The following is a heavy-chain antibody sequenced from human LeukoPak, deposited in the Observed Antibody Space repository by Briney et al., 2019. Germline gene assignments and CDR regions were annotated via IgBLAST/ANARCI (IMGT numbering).Heavy chain of an antibody. CDR3: ARSVPAAIGGYFDY. D-gene: IGHD2-2*01. J-gene: IGHJ4*02. Sequence: SETLSLTCTVSGGSLSSGDYYWSWIRQPPGKGLEWIGYIYYSGSTYYNPSLKSRVTISVDTSKNQFSLKLSSVTAADTAVYYCARSVPAAIGGYFDYWGQGTLVTVSS. CDR2: IYYSGST. CDR1: GGSLSSGDYY. V-gene: IGHV4-30-4*08.